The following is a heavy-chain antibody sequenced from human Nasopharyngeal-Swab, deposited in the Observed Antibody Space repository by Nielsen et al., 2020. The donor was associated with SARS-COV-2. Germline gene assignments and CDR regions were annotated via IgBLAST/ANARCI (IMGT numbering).Heavy chain of an antibody. CDR3: ARGGSSGVSSFDY. D-gene: IGHD5-12*01. Sequence: GGSLRLSCEASGFTFSSYALHWVRKAPGKGLEWVAVISYDGSIKKSADSVEGRFTISRDNSKNTLYLQMNSLRTDATAVYYCARGGSSGVSSFDYWGQGTLVTVSA. CDR2: ISYDGSIK. V-gene: IGHV3-30-3*01. CDR1: GFTFSSYA. J-gene: IGHJ4*02.